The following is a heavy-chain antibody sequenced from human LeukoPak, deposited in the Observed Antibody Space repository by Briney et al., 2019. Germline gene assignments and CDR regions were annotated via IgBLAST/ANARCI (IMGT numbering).Heavy chain of an antibody. Sequence: SETLSLTCTVSGGSTSSYYWSWIRQPPGKGLEWIGYIYNSGSTNYNPSLRSRVTISVGTSKNQFSLKLSSVTAADTAVYYCAGTYDSSGYSLFDYWGQGTLVTVSS. CDR1: GGSTSSYY. D-gene: IGHD3-22*01. V-gene: IGHV4-59*12. CDR2: IYNSGST. CDR3: AGTYDSSGYSLFDY. J-gene: IGHJ4*02.